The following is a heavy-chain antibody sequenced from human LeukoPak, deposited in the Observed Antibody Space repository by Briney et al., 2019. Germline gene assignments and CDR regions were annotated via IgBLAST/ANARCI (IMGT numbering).Heavy chain of an antibody. CDR3: ARVSIAAAPPTD. V-gene: IGHV1-2*02. CDR1: GYTFTGYY. J-gene: IGHJ4*02. CDR2: INPNSGGT. Sequence: ASVKVSCKASGYTFTGYYMHWVRQAPGQGLEWMGWINPNSGGTNYAQKFQGRVTMTRDTSISTAYMELSRLRSDGTAVYYCARVSIAAAPPTDWGQGTLVTVSS. D-gene: IGHD6-13*01.